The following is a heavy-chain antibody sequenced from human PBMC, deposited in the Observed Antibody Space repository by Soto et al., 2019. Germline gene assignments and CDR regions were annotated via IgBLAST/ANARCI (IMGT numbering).Heavy chain of an antibody. J-gene: IGHJ4*02. CDR1: GDTFSNYG. V-gene: IGHV1-69*01. CDR3: WGDNGFRIFELLHLDY. Sequence: QVQLVQSGAEVKKPGSSVKVSCKASGDTFSNYGINWVRQAPGQGLEWMGGIIPIFRSSVYAQKFRGRVSIPGEESTSTAFLERSTLRSEATAGYYWWGDNGFRIFELLHLDYGGQETWATVS. D-gene: IGHD3-3*01. CDR2: IIPIFRSS.